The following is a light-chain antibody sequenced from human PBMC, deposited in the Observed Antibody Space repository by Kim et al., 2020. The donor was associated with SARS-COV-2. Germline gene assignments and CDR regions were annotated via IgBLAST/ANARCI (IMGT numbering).Light chain of an antibody. CDR2: QDS. V-gene: IGLV3-1*01. CDR3: QAWDSSTVV. Sequence: SVSPGQTASITCSGDKVGDKYAGWYQQKPGQSPVLVIYQDSKRPSGIPERFSGSNSGNTATLTIGGTQAMDEADYYCQAWDSSTVVFGGGTKLTVL. J-gene: IGLJ2*01. CDR1: KVGDKY.